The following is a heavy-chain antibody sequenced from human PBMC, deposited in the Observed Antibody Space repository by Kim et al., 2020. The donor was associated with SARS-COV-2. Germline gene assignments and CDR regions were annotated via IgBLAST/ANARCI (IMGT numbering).Heavy chain of an antibody. CDR1: GYTFTSYD. J-gene: IGHJ5*02. D-gene: IGHD6-19*01. Sequence: ASVKVSCKASGYTFTSYDINWVRQATGQGLEWMGWMNPNSGNTGYAQKFQGRVTMTRNTSISTAYLERSSLRSEDTAVYYCARGGEIAVAGRGDWFDPWGQGTLVTVSS. V-gene: IGHV1-8*01. CDR3: ARGGEIAVAGRGDWFDP. CDR2: MNPNSGNT.